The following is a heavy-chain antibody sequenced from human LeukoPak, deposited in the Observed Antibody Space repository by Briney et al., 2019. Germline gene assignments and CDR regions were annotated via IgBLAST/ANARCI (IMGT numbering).Heavy chain of an antibody. CDR1: GFTFSSYA. CDR2: ISYDGSNK. J-gene: IGHJ6*02. V-gene: IGHV3-30-3*01. Sequence: GGSLRLSCAASGFTFSSYAMHWVRQAPGKGLEWVAVISYDGSNKYYADSVKGRFTISRDNSKNTLYLQMNSLRAEDTAVYYCARGRSGMYSSSWYLYYYGMDVWGQGTTVTVSS. D-gene: IGHD6-13*01. CDR3: ARGRSGMYSSSWYLYYYGMDV.